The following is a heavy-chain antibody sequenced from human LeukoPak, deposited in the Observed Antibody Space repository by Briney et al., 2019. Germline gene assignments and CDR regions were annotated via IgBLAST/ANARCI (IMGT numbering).Heavy chain of an antibody. CDR2: IYYSGNT. V-gene: IGHV4-59*08. Sequence: PSETLSLTCAVYGGSFSGYYWSWIRQPPGKGLEWIGYIYYSGNTNYNPSLKSRVTISVDTSKNQFSLKLSSVTAADTAVYYCARHVEGEIDDAFDIWGQGTMVTVSS. J-gene: IGHJ3*02. CDR1: GGSFSGYY. CDR3: ARHVEGEIDDAFDI. D-gene: IGHD3-16*01.